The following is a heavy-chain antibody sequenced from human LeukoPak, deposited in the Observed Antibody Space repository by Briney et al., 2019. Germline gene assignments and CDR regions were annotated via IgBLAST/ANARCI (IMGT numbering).Heavy chain of an antibody. Sequence: SETLSLTCAVNGGSFSAYYWSWIRQPPGKGLEWIGEVNYSGSTNYNPSLKTRVTISVDSSKNQFSLKLSSLTAADTAVYYCAIGRLRGRPGGTFDYWGQGTLVTVSS. V-gene: IGHV4-34*01. CDR1: GGSFSAYY. D-gene: IGHD5-12*01. CDR3: AIGRLRGRPGGTFDY. J-gene: IGHJ4*02. CDR2: VNYSGST.